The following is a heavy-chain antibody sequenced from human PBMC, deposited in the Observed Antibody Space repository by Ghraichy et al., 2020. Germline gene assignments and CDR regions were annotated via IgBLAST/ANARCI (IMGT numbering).Heavy chain of an antibody. Sequence: SETLSLTCTVSGGSISSSSYYWGWIRQPPGKGLEWIGSIYYSGSTYYNPSLKSRVTISVDTSKNQFSLKLSSVTAADTAVYYCARQRGIAVAGYYYYYYGMDVWGQGTTVSVSS. V-gene: IGHV4-39*01. CDR3: ARQRGIAVAGYYYYYYGMDV. J-gene: IGHJ6*02. CDR2: IYYSGST. CDR1: GGSISSSSYY. D-gene: IGHD6-19*01.